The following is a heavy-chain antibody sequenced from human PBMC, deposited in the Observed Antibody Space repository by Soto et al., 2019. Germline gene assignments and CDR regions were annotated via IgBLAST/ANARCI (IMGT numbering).Heavy chain of an antibody. CDR1: RGTFGSYA. Sequence: QVQLAQSGAEVKKPGSSVKVSCKASRGTFGSYAFSWVRQAPGQGLEWMGGIIPVSGAAHYAQKFQGRVTITADESTSTAYMELSTLSSQDTAVYYCATALGCRSTSCTLDYWGQGTRVIVSS. D-gene: IGHD2-2*01. J-gene: IGHJ4*02. CDR3: ATALGCRSTSCTLDY. V-gene: IGHV1-69*01. CDR2: IIPVSGAA.